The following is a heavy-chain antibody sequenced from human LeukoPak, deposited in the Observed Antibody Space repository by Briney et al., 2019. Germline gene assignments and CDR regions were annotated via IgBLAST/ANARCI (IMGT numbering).Heavy chain of an antibody. J-gene: IGHJ4*02. D-gene: IGHD3-22*01. V-gene: IGHV3-23*01. Sequence: GGSLRLSCAAFGFTFTNYGFSWVRQVPGKGLEWVSAISSTGRTIYYAESVKGRFTISRDDSKNTVYLQMTSLRAEDTAVYYCAKRHGLIDTRHFDYWGQGTLVTISS. CDR2: ISSTGRTI. CDR1: GFTFTNYG. CDR3: AKRHGLIDTRHFDY.